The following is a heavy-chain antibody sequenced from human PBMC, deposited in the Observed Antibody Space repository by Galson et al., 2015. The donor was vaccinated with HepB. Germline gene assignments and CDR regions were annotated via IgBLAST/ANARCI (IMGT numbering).Heavy chain of an antibody. CDR2: ISSSSSTI. CDR3: ARYCGGDCSYYYYYMDV. D-gene: IGHD2-21*01. V-gene: IGHV3-48*01. CDR1: GFTFSSYS. Sequence: SLRLSCAASGFTFSSYSMNWVRQAPGKGLEWVSYISSSSSTIYYADSVKGRFTISRDNAKNSLYLQMNSLRAEDTAVYYCARYCGGDCSYYYYYMDVWGKGTTVTVSS. J-gene: IGHJ6*03.